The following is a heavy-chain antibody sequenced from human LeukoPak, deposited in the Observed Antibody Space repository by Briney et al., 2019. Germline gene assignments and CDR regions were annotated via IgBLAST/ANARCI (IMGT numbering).Heavy chain of an antibody. J-gene: IGHJ5*02. D-gene: IGHD6-13*01. Sequence: SVKVSCKASGGTFSSYAISWVRQAPGQGLEWMGRIIPILGIANYAQQFQGRVTITADKSTSTAYMELSSLRSEDTAVYYCARDLTPTSPAPMYSSPENWFDPWGQGTLVTVSS. CDR2: IIPILGIA. CDR3: ARDLTPTSPAPMYSSPENWFDP. CDR1: GGTFSSYA. V-gene: IGHV1-69*04.